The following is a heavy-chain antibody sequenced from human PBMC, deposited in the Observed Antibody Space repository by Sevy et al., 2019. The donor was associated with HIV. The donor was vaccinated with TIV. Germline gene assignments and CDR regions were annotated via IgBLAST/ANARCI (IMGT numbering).Heavy chain of an antibody. Sequence: GESLKISCKASGYGFSNYWIGWVRQMPGKGLEWMGIVWPGDTDARYNPSFQGQVTISVDKSVNTAYLQWSSLKASDAAMYYCARHLRYSGGGHWFDPWGQGTLVTVSS. CDR3: ARHLRYSGGGHWFDP. J-gene: IGHJ5*02. V-gene: IGHV5-51*01. CDR2: VWPGDTDA. D-gene: IGHD6-19*01. CDR1: GYGFSNYW.